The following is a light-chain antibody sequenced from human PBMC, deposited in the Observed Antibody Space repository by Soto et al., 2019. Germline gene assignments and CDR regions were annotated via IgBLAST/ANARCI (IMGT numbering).Light chain of an antibody. CDR1: QSVSSNY. CDR2: GAS. J-gene: IGKJ1*01. Sequence: EIVLTQSPGTLSLSPGERATLSCRASQSVSSNYLAWCQQKPGQAPRLLIYGASSRATGIQDRFSGSGSGTDFTLTISRLEPEDFAVYYCQQYGSSPWTFGQGTKVEIK. CDR3: QQYGSSPWT. V-gene: IGKV3-20*01.